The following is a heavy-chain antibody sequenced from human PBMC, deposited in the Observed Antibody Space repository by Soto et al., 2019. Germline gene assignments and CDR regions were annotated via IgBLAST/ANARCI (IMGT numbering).Heavy chain of an antibody. V-gene: IGHV3-30-3*01. Sequence: GGSLRLSCAASGFTFSSYAMHWVRQAPGKGLEWVAVISYDGSNKYYADSVKGRFTISRDNSKNTLYLQMNSLRAEDTAVYYCARFYDILSEALFDAFDIWGQGTMVTVSS. CDR2: ISYDGSNK. D-gene: IGHD3-9*01. CDR1: GFTFSSYA. CDR3: ARFYDILSEALFDAFDI. J-gene: IGHJ3*02.